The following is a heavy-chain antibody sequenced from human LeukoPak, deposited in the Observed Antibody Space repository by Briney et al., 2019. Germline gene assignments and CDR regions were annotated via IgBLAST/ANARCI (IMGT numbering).Heavy chain of an antibody. V-gene: IGHV1-18*01. Sequence: ASVKVSCKASGYTFTSYGISWVRQAPGQGLEWMGWISAYNGNTNYAQKLQGRVTMTTDTSTSTAYMELRSLRSDDTAVYYCARHADTAMVTSFDYWGQGTLVTVSS. CDR1: GYTFTSYG. CDR3: ARHADTAMVTSFDY. D-gene: IGHD5-18*01. CDR2: ISAYNGNT. J-gene: IGHJ4*02.